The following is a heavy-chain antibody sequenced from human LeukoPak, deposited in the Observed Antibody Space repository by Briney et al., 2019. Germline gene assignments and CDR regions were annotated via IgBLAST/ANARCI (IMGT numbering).Heavy chain of an antibody. CDR2: ISGSGGST. J-gene: IGHJ4*02. Sequence: GGSLRLSCAASGFTFSSYAMSWVRQAPGKGLEWVSAISGSGGSTYYADSVKGRFTISRDNSKNTLYLQMNSLRAKDTAVYYCAKDGITFGGVIVYFDYWGQGTLVTVSS. CDR1: GFTFSSYA. D-gene: IGHD3-16*02. CDR3: AKDGITFGGVIVYFDY. V-gene: IGHV3-23*01.